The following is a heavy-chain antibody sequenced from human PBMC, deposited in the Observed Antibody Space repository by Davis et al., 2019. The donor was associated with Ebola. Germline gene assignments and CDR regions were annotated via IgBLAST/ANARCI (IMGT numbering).Heavy chain of an antibody. Sequence: MPSETLSLTCTVSGDSISNAIYYWGWIRQPPGKGLEWIGNIYYSGTTYYNPSLKIRVTMSVDTSKNQSSLKLSSVTGAETAVYFCASYTTYYYDGTNYYTPNYFDCWGQGTLVTVSS. CDR3: ASYTTYYYDGTNYYTPNYFDC. CDR2: IYYSGTT. J-gene: IGHJ4*02. V-gene: IGHV4-39*01. CDR1: GDSISNAIYY. D-gene: IGHD3-22*01.